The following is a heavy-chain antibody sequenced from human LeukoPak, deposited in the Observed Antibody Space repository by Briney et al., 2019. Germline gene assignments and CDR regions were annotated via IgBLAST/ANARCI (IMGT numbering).Heavy chain of an antibody. D-gene: IGHD5-18*01. CDR1: GFTLSTYW. V-gene: IGHV3-7*04. CDR3: ARGYTCGY. CDR2: IKEDGSEK. Sequence: GGSLRLSCSASGFTLSTYWMSRVRQAPGKGLEWVANIKEDGSEKNYADSVKGRFTISRDNAKNSLYLQMNSLRAEDTAVYYCARGYTCGYWGQGTLVIVSS. J-gene: IGHJ4*02.